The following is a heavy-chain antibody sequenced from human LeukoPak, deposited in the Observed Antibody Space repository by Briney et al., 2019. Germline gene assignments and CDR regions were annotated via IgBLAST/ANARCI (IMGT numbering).Heavy chain of an antibody. Sequence: GGSLRLSCAASGFTFSSYAVSWDRQAPGKGLEWVSAISGSGGSTYYADSVKGRFTISRDNSKNTLYLQMNSLRAEDTAVYYCARGHDSSGYSIDYWGQGTLVTVSS. J-gene: IGHJ4*02. V-gene: IGHV3-23*01. CDR2: ISGSGGST. CDR1: GFTFSSYA. CDR3: ARGHDSSGYSIDY. D-gene: IGHD3-22*01.